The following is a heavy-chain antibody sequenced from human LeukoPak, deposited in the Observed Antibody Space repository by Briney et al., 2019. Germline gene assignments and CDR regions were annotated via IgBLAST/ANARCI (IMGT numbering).Heavy chain of an antibody. D-gene: IGHD6-13*01. Sequence: GGSLRLSCAASGFTFSDYYMSWIRQAPGKGLEWVSYISSSGSTIYYADSVKGRFTISRDNAKNSLYLQMNSLRAEDTAVYYCASEVGEYSSSWRGGYWGQGTLVTVSS. CDR3: ASEVGEYSSSWRGGY. CDR2: ISSSGSTI. V-gene: IGHV3-11*01. J-gene: IGHJ4*02. CDR1: GFTFSDYY.